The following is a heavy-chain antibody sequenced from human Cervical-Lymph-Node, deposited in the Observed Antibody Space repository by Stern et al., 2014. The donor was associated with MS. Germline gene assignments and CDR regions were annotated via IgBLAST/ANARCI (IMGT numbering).Heavy chain of an antibody. D-gene: IGHD3-22*01. V-gene: IGHV1-69*01. J-gene: IGHJ4*02. Sequence: VQLVESGAEVKKPGSSVKVSCTASGGSFSYYAINWVRQAPGQGPEWMGGIIPIVGTAIYAHKFQGRVTITADESTSTAYMDLSSLRSEDTAVYYCARDRRHYDTSGGYYFDSWGQGTLVTVSS. CDR2: IIPIVGTA. CDR1: GGSFSYYA. CDR3: ARDRRHYDTSGGYYFDS.